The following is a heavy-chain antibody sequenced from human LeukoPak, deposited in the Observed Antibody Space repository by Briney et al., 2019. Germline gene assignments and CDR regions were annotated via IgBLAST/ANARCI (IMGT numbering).Heavy chain of an antibody. CDR3: ARGDYYYYYYMDV. J-gene: IGHJ6*03. CDR1: GFTFSDYY. CDR2: ISSSGSTI. D-gene: IGHD3-16*01. Sequence: PGGSLRLSCAASGFTFSDYYMSWIRQAPGKGLGWVSYISSSGSTIYYADSVKGRFTISRDNAKNSLYLQMNSLRAEDTAVYYCARGDYYYYYYMDVWGKGTTVTVSS. V-gene: IGHV3-11*01.